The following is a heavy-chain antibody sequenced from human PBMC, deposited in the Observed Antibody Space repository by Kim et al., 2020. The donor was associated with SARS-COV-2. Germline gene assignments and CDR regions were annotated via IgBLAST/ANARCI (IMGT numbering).Heavy chain of an antibody. Sequence: ARSGEGRFTTSRDNSKNTLYLQTNSLRAEDTAVYYCAKNELQFSFDAFEIWGQGTMVTVSS. J-gene: IGHJ3*02. V-gene: IGHV3-23*01. D-gene: IGHD3-3*01. CDR3: AKNELQFSFDAFEI.